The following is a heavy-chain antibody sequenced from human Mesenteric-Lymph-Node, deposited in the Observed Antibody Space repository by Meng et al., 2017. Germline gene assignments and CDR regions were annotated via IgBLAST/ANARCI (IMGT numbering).Heavy chain of an antibody. Sequence: VHLQESGPGLVKPSGILSLTCPVSGGSIRIGNWWSWVRQSPGKGLEWSGEISHTGSTNYNPSLKSRVTISLDNLKNHLSLKLSSVTAADTAMYYCARHEHYFDFWGQGTLVTVSS. V-gene: IGHV4-4*02. CDR2: ISHTGST. CDR3: ARHEHYFDF. J-gene: IGHJ4*02. CDR1: GGSIRIGNW.